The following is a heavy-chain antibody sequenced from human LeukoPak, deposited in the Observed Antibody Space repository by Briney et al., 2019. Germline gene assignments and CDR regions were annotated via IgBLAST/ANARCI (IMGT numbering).Heavy chain of an antibody. Sequence: SETLSLTCSVSGGSISGYYWSWIRQPPGKGLEWIGYIFHTGSTNYHPPLKSRVSMSVDTSKNQFSLKLDSVTTADTAVYYCAWGGDILTGLDVFDVWGQGTMVTVSS. J-gene: IGHJ3*01. CDR1: GGSISGYY. CDR2: IFHTGST. D-gene: IGHD3-9*01. CDR3: AWGGDILTGLDVFDV. V-gene: IGHV4-59*01.